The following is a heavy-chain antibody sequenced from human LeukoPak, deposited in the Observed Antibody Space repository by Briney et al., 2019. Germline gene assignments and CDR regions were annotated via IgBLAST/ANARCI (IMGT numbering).Heavy chain of an antibody. J-gene: IGHJ4*02. CDR3: ARATSAKEYSYGFHFDY. CDR2: IIPSFGSV. Sequence: SVKVSCKASGTTFRSYAINWVRQAPGQGLDWMGAIIPSFGSVKYAQKFQGRLTMTADESTRTAYMDLNYLRSDDTAVYFCARATSAKEYSYGFHFDYWGQGTLVTVSS. CDR1: GTTFRSYA. D-gene: IGHD5-18*01. V-gene: IGHV1-69*13.